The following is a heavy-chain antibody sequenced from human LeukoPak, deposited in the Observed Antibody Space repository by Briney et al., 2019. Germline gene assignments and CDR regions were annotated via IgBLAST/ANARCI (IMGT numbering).Heavy chain of an antibody. D-gene: IGHD3-9*01. Sequence: GESLKISCKGSGYSFTSYWIGWVRQMPGKGLEWMGIIYPGDSDTRYSPSFQGQVTISADKSISTAYLQWSSLKASDTAMYYCASGILTGYYRDAFDIWGQGTMVTVSS. J-gene: IGHJ3*02. V-gene: IGHV5-51*01. CDR1: GYSFTSYW. CDR3: ASGILTGYYRDAFDI. CDR2: IYPGDSDT.